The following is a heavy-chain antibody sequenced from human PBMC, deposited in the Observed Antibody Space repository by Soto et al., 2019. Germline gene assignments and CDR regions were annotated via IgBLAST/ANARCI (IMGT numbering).Heavy chain of an antibody. CDR1: GFTFSRYA. J-gene: IGHJ4*02. D-gene: IGHD3-10*01. V-gene: IGHV3-30*04. CDR3: ARSRNSAVADSFDF. CDR2: ISRDGKNK. Sequence: QTGGSLRLSCAGSGFTFSRYAIHWVRQAPGKGLEWVAVISRDGKNKYCVDSVKGRFTISRDDSQNTLYLQMNSLRREDTAVYYCARSRNSAVADSFDFWGQGTLVTVSS.